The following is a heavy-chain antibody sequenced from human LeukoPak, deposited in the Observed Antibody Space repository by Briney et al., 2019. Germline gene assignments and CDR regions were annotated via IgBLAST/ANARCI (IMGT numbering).Heavy chain of an antibody. CDR1: GFTFSTYS. J-gene: IGHJ4*02. CDR3: ARDTGWYRIDS. CDR2: ISSSSSYI. D-gene: IGHD6-19*01. V-gene: IGHV3-21*01. Sequence: GGSLRLSCVDSGFTFSTYSMNWVRQAPGKGLEWVSSISSSSSYIYYGDSVKGRFTISRDNAKNSLYLQMNSLRAEDTAVYYCARDTGWYRIDSWGQGTLVTVSS.